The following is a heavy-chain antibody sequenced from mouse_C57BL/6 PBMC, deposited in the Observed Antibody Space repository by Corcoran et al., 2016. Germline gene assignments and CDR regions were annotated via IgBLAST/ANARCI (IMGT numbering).Heavy chain of an antibody. V-gene: IGHV1-26*01. CDR1: GYTFTDYY. CDR2: INPNNGGT. CDR3: ARLLLRWNAMDY. Sequence: EVQLQQSGPEPVKPGASVKISCKASGYTFTDYYMNWVKQSHGKSLEWIGDINPNNGGTSYNQKFKGKATLTVDKSSSTAYMELRSLTSEDSAVYYCARLLLRWNAMDYWGQGTSVTVSS. D-gene: IGHD1-1*01. J-gene: IGHJ4*01.